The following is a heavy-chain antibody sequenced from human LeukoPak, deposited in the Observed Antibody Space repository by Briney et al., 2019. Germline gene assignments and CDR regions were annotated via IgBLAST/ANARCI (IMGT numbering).Heavy chain of an antibody. J-gene: IGHJ5*02. CDR2: INHSGST. D-gene: IGHD7-27*01. V-gene: IGHV4-34*01. CDR3: ARGLGT. CDR1: GGSFSGYY. Sequence: SETLSLTCAVYGGSFSGYYWSWIRQPPGKGLEWIGEINHSGSTNYNPSLKSRVTISVDTSKNQFSLRLSSVTAADTAVYYCARGLGTWGQGTLVTVSS.